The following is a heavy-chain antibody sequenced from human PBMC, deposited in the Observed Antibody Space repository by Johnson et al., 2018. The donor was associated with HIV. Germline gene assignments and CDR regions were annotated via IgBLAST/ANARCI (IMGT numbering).Heavy chain of an antibody. Sequence: QVQLVESGGGVVQPGRSLRLSCAASGFTFSIYGMHWVRQAPSKGLEWVAVISYDGSNKYYADSVKGRFTISRDNSKNTLYLQMNSLRAEDTAMYYCAKGGHWTGQTDGDVFDIWGQGTIVTVSS. J-gene: IGHJ3*02. CDR1: GFTFSIYG. CDR3: AKGGHWTGQTDGDVFDI. CDR2: ISYDGSNK. D-gene: IGHD3/OR15-3a*01. V-gene: IGHV3-30*18.